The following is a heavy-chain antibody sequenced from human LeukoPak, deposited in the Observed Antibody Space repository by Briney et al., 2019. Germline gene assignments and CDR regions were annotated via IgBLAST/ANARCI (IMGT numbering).Heavy chain of an antibody. J-gene: IGHJ4*02. Sequence: GSLRLSCAASGFTFSSCAMSWVRQAPGKGLEWIGYIYYSGSTNYNPSLKSRVTISVDTSKNQFSLKLSSVTAADTAVYYCARGESSGWSDYWGQGTLVTVSS. V-gene: IGHV4-59*01. CDR1: GFTFSSCA. CDR2: IYYSGST. CDR3: ARGESSGWSDY. D-gene: IGHD6-19*01.